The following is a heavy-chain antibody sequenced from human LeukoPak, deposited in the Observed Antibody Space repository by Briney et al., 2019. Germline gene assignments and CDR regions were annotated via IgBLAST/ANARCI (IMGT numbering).Heavy chain of an antibody. J-gene: IGHJ4*02. D-gene: IGHD2-2*01. Sequence: GSLRLSCAASGFTFSSYAISWVRQAPGKGLEWVSAISGSGGSTYYADSVKGRFTISRDNSKNTLYLQMNSLRAEDTAVYYCAKGGDIVVVPAAAFDYWGQGTLVTVSS. CDR2: ISGSGGST. CDR1: GFTFSSYA. CDR3: AKGGDIVVVPAAAFDY. V-gene: IGHV3-23*01.